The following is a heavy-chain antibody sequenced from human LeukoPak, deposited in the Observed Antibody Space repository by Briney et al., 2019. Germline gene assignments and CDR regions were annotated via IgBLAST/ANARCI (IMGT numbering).Heavy chain of an antibody. V-gene: IGHV3-30*14. Sequence: GRSLRLSCAASGFTFSSYAMHWVRQAPGKGLEWVAVISYDGSNKYYADSVKGRFTISRDNSKNMLYLQMNSLRAEDTAVYYCARGSDFYGSGTYNAFDIWGQGTMVTVSS. D-gene: IGHD3-10*01. CDR2: ISYDGSNK. J-gene: IGHJ3*02. CDR1: GFTFSSYA. CDR3: ARGSDFYGSGTYNAFDI.